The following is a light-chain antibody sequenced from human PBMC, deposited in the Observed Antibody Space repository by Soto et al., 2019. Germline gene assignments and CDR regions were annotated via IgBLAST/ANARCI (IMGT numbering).Light chain of an antibody. J-gene: IGKJ1*01. CDR1: QSVTGTN. CDR3: QELNSYPRT. Sequence: IVLTQSPVTLSLSPGEGATLSCRASQSVTGTNLAWYQQRAGQAPRLLIYDAVRRATGIPDRFSGGGSGTELTITISSLQPEDFETYYCQELNSYPRTFGQGTKVDIK. CDR2: DAV. V-gene: IGKV3D-20*02.